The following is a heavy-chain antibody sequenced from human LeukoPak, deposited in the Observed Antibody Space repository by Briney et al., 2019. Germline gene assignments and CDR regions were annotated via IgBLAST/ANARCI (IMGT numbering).Heavy chain of an antibody. V-gene: IGHV3-74*01. CDR3: VFFYAGLKIPY. CDR1: GFTFNTYW. D-gene: IGHD3-16*01. J-gene: IGHJ4*02. Sequence: GGAQRLSCAASGFTFNTYWMHWVRKAQGKGLVWVSDINPEGITSNYADSVRGRFTISRDNAQNTLYLQMDGLRAEDTGIYYCVFFYAGLKIPYWGQGALVTVS. CDR2: INPEGITS.